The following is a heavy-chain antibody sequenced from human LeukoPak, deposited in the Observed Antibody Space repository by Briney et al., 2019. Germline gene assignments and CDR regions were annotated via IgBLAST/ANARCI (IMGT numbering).Heavy chain of an antibody. CDR1: GYTFTGYY. CDR2: INPNSGGT. Sequence: GASVKVSCKASGYTFTGYYMHWVRQAPGQGLEWMGRINPNSGGTNYAQKFQGRVTMTRDTSISTAYMELSGLRSDDTAVYYCANARVSVPAANRYYYYYYGMDVWGQGTTVTVSS. D-gene: IGHD2-2*01. CDR3: ANARVSVPAANRYYYYYYGMDV. J-gene: IGHJ6*02. V-gene: IGHV1-2*06.